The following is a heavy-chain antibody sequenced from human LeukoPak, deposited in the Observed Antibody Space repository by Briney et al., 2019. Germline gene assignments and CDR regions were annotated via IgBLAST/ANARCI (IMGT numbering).Heavy chain of an antibody. CDR3: ARDGDSSGYYVNFDY. CDR1: GFTFSSYG. V-gene: IGHV3-30*03. J-gene: IGHJ4*02. CDR2: ISYDGSNK. Sequence: PGGSLRLSCAASGFTFSSYGMHWVRQAPGKGLEWVAVISYDGSNKYYAGSVKGRVTISRDNAKNTLYLQMNSLRAEDTAVYYCARDGDSSGYYVNFDYWGQGTLVTVSS. D-gene: IGHD3-22*01.